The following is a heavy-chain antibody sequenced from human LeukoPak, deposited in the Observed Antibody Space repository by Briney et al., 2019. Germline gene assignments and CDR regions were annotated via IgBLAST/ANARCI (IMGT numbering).Heavy chain of an antibody. Sequence: SETLSLTCSVSGDSISSNCWSWMRQPPGKGLEWIGYIYYSGSTNYNPSLKSRVTMSVDTSKNQFSLNLSSVTAADTAVYYCARLLAGCPGGRCRAHFDYWGQGTLVTISS. CDR3: ARLLAGCPGGRCRAHFDY. CDR2: IYYSGST. CDR1: GDSISSNC. D-gene: IGHD2-15*01. J-gene: IGHJ4*02. V-gene: IGHV4-59*01.